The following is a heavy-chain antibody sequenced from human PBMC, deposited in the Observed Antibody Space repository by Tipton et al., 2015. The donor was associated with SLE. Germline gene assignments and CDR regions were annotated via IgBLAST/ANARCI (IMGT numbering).Heavy chain of an antibody. CDR3: VKSAVPLAIHPYYFDY. Sequence: SLRLSCAASGFTFSSYSMNWVRQAPGKGLEWVSSISSSSNYIYYADSVRGRFTISRDNAKNSLYLQMNSLRAEDTAVYYCVKSAVPLAIHPYYFDYWGQGTLVTVSS. J-gene: IGHJ4*02. CDR2: ISSSSNYI. CDR1: GFTFSSYS. V-gene: IGHV3-21*01. D-gene: IGHD2-2*02.